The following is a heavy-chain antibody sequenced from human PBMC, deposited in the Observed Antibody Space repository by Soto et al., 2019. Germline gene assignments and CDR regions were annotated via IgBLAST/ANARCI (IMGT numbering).Heavy chain of an antibody. V-gene: IGHV4-59*01. Sequence: ASETLSLTCSVPGGSISSYYWSWIRQPPGKGLEWIGYIYYSGSTNYNPSLKSRVTISVDTSKNQFSLKLSSVTAADTAVYYCARRYGGNFDYWGQGTLVTVS. CDR3: ARRYGGNFDY. CDR1: GGSISSYY. CDR2: IYYSGST. D-gene: IGHD3-16*01. J-gene: IGHJ4*02.